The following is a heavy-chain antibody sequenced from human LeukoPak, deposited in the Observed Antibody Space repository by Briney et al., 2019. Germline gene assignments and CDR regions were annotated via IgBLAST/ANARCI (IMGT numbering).Heavy chain of an antibody. V-gene: IGHV4-38-2*02. CDR3: ARDSATYSSGWYPDDY. CDR1: GYSISSGYY. D-gene: IGHD6-19*01. CDR2: IYHSGST. Sequence: SSETLSLTCTVSGYSISSGYYWGWIRQPPGKGLEWIGSIYHSGSTYYNPSLKSRVTISVDTSKNQFSLKLSSVTAADTAVYYCARDSATYSSGWYPDDYWGQGTLVTVSS. J-gene: IGHJ4*02.